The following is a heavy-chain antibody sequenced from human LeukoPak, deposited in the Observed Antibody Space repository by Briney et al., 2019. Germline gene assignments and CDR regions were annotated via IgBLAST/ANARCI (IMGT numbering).Heavy chain of an antibody. Sequence: GESLRLSCAAPGFTFDDYGMSWVRHAPGKGLEWVSGINWNGGSTGYADSVKGRFTISRDNAKNSLYLQMNCLRAEDTALYYCARDQGYSSTWVDYWGQGTLVTVSS. CDR2: INWNGGST. D-gene: IGHD6-13*01. CDR3: ARDQGYSSTWVDY. CDR1: GFTFDDYG. V-gene: IGHV3-20*04. J-gene: IGHJ4*02.